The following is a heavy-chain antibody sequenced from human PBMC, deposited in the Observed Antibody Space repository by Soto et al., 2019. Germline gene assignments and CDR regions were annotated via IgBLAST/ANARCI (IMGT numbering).Heavy chain of an antibody. J-gene: IGHJ4*02. V-gene: IGHV1-18*01. Sequence: QVQLVQSGAEVKKPGASVKVSCKASGYTFTSYGISWVRQAPGQGLEWMGWISAYNGNTNYAQKLQGRVTMTTDTSTSADYMELRSLRSDDTAVYYCAIRVDSSTWYDDYWGQGTLVTVSS. D-gene: IGHD6-13*01. CDR2: ISAYNGNT. CDR3: AIRVDSSTWYDDY. CDR1: GYTFTSYG.